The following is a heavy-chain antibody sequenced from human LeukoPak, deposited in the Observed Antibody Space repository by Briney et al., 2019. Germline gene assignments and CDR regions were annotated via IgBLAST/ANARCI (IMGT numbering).Heavy chain of an antibody. CDR2: IYYSGST. D-gene: IGHD4-17*01. V-gene: IGHV4-39*01. Sequence: SETLSLTCTVSGGSISSSSYYWGWIRQPPGKGLEWIGSIYYSGSTYYNPSLKSRVTISVDTSKNQFSLKLSSVTAADTAAYYCASWDYRLRPGRKGNYWGQGTLVTVSS. CDR3: ASWDYRLRPGRKGNY. J-gene: IGHJ4*02. CDR1: GGSISSSSYY.